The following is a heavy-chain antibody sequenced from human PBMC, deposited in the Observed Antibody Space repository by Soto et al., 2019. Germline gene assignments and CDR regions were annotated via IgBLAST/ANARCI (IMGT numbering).Heavy chain of an antibody. CDR3: TKRASGSQRLDEY. Sequence: GGSLRLSCAASGFTFSTYVMTWVRQAPERGLEWVSSITANGFDTYYADSVKGRFTISRDNSKNTLFLQMNSLRAEDTAVYYCTKRASGSQRLDEYWGQGTLVTVSS. CDR1: GFTFSTYV. J-gene: IGHJ4*02. V-gene: IGHV3-23*01. CDR2: ITANGFDT.